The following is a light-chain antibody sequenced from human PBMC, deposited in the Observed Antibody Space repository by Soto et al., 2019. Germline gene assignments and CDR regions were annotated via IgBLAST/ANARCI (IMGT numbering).Light chain of an antibody. CDR1: QSVSIH. J-gene: IGKJ3*01. V-gene: IGKV3-11*01. CDR3: QHRYNWPPEFS. Sequence: EIVLTQSPATLSLSPGERATLSCRASQSVSIHLAWYQQKRGKAPRLLLYDTSNRATGITARFSVSGSGTDFTLSISSLETVDAAVYDCQHRYNWPPEFSFGPGTKVDSK. CDR2: DTS.